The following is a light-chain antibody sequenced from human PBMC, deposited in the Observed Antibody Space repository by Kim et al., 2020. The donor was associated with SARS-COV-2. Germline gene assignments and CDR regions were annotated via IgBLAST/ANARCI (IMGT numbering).Light chain of an antibody. Sequence: SLGERATSSCRASQSVSSSLTWYQQKPDQAPRLLIYDTSIRATDIPARFIGSGSGTDFTLTISSLEPEDFAVYYCQQHSNFPATFRGGTKLDIK. J-gene: IGKJ4*01. CDR1: QSVSSS. CDR3: QQHSNFPAT. CDR2: DTS. V-gene: IGKV3-11*01.